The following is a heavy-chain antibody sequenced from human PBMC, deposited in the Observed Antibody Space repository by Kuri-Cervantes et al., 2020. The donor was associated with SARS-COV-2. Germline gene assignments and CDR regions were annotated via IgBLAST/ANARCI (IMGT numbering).Heavy chain of an antibody. V-gene: IGHV4-59*08. CDR1: GFTFSSYSMN. CDR3: ARHDY. J-gene: IGHJ4*02. CDR2: IYYDGRT. Sequence: ESLKISCAASGFTFSSYSMNWVRQPPGKGLEFIGTIYYDGRTYYNTSLKSRVTISVDTSKNQFSLKLSSVTAADTAVYYCARHDYWGQGTLVTVSS.